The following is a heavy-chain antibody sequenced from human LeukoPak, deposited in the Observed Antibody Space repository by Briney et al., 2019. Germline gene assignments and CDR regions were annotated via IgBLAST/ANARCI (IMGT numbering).Heavy chain of an antibody. CDR1: GGTFSSYA. J-gene: IGHJ4*02. CDR3: ARGINWLLRYFDWMSYYFDG. D-gene: IGHD3-9*01. Sequence: SVKVSCKASGGTFSSYAISWVRQAPGQGLEWMGGIIPIFGTANYAQKFQGRVTMTRNTSISTAYMELSSLRSEDTAVYYCARGINWLLRYFDWMSYYFDGWGQGTLVAVSS. V-gene: IGHV1-69*05. CDR2: IIPIFGTA.